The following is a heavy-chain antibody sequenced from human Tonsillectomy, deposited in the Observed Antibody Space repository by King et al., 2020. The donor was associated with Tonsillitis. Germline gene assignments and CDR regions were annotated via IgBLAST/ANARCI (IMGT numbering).Heavy chain of an antibody. CDR2: IYYSGST. D-gene: IGHD3-22*01. CDR3: ARVEDSSGYYYFDY. CDR1: GGSISSHY. J-gene: IGHJ4*02. V-gene: IGHV4-59*11. Sequence: VQLQESGPGLVKPSETLSLTCTVSGGSISSHYWSWIRQPPGKGLEWIGYIYYSGSTHSTPSLKSRVAISVDTSKNQFSLKLSSVTAADTAVYYCARVEDSSGYYYFDYWGQGTLVTVSS.